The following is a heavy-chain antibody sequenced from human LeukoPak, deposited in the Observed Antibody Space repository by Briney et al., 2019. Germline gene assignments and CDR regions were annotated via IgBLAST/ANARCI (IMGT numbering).Heavy chain of an antibody. V-gene: IGHV3-21*01. J-gene: IGHJ4*02. CDR2: ISATSSYI. Sequence: NTGGSLRLSCAASGFTFSIYSMNWVRQAPGKGLEWVSSISATSSYIYYADSVKGRFTISRDNAKNSLYLQMNSLRAEDTAVYYCARGGAAGGWGQGTLVTVSS. CDR1: GFTFSIYS. D-gene: IGHD6-13*01. CDR3: ARGGAAGG.